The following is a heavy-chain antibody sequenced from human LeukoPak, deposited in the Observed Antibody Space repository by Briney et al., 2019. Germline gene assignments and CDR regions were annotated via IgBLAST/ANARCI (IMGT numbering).Heavy chain of an antibody. CDR1: GFTFSSYA. J-gene: IGHJ4*02. Sequence: PGGSLRLSCVASGFTFSSYAMSWVRQAPGKGLEWIGEINHSGSTNYNPSLKSRVTISVDTSKNQFSLKLSSVTAADTAVYYCARGRRRYYDSSGPVHYWGQGTLVTVSS. CDR3: ARGRRRYYDSSGPVHY. D-gene: IGHD3-22*01. CDR2: INHSGST. V-gene: IGHV4-34*01.